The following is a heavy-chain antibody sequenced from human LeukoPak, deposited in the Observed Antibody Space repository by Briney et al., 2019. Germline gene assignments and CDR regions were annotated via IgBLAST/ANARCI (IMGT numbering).Heavy chain of an antibody. J-gene: IGHJ4*02. CDR1: GYTFTSYE. CDR2: MNPDSGDT. D-gene: IGHD3-22*01. V-gene: IGHV1-8*01. Sequence: ASVKVSCKASGYTFTSYEINWVRQATGHGLEWMGWMNPDSGDTAYAQKFQGRITMTRSTSITTAYMELSSLRSEDTAVYYCARGLGSYDSSELTWPMISLWGQGIQVTVSS. CDR3: ARGLGSYDSSELTWPMISL.